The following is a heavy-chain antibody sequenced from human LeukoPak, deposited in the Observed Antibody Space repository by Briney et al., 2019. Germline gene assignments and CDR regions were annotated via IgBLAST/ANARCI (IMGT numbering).Heavy chain of an antibody. V-gene: IGHV1-8*03. CDR1: GYTFTSYD. CDR2: MNPNSGNT. J-gene: IGHJ6*03. D-gene: IGHD6-19*01. CDR3: ARGRRTIKWLVRRDYYYYMDV. Sequence: ASVKVSCKASGYTFTSYDINWVRQATGQGLEWMGWMNPNSGNTGYAQKFQGRVTITRNTSISTAYTELSSLRSEDTAVYYCARGRRTIKWLVRRDYYYYMDVWGKGTTVTVSS.